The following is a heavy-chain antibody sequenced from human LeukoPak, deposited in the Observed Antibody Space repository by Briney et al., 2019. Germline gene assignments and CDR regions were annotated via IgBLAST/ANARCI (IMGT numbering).Heavy chain of an antibody. CDR3: AKEGGYSYGPLDYYYGMDV. V-gene: IGHV3-30*18. Sequence: PGRSLRLSCAASGFTFSSYGMHWVRQAPGMGLEWVAVISYDGSNKYYADSVKGRFTISRDNSKNTLYLQMNSLRAEDTAVYYCAKEGGYSYGPLDYYYGMDVWGQGTTVTVSS. CDR2: ISYDGSNK. CDR1: GFTFSSYG. D-gene: IGHD5-18*01. J-gene: IGHJ6*02.